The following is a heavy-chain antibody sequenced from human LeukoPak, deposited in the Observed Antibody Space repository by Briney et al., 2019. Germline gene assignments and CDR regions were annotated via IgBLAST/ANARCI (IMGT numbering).Heavy chain of an antibody. CDR3: ASYTAMAKLVFDY. D-gene: IGHD5-18*01. CDR2: IYHSGST. V-gene: IGHV4-4*02. Sequence: SGTLSLTCAVSGGSISSSNWWSWVRQPPGKGLEWIGEIYHSGSTNYNPSLKSRVTISVDKSKNQFSLKLSSVTAADTAVYYCASYTAMAKLVFDYWGQGTLVTVSS. CDR1: GGSISSSNW. J-gene: IGHJ4*02.